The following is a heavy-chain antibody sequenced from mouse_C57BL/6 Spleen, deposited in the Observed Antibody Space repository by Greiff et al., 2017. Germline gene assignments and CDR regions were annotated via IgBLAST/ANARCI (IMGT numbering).Heavy chain of an antibody. V-gene: IGHV5-17*01. CDR2: ISSGSSTI. Sequence: EVHLVESGGGLVKPGGSLKLSCAASGFTFSDYGMHWVRQAPEQGLAWVAYISSGSSTIYYEDTVKGRFTISRDNAKNTLFLQMTSLRSEDTAMYYCARDYDYGGWYFDVWGTGTTVTVSS. D-gene: IGHD2-4*01. J-gene: IGHJ1*03. CDR3: ARDYDYGGWYFDV. CDR1: GFTFSDYG.